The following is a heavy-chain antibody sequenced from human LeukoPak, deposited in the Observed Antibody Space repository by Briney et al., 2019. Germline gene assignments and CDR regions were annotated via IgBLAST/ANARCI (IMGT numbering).Heavy chain of an antibody. CDR1: GFSFSTYG. CDR3: ARGQWDLLSAFDI. V-gene: IGHV3-33*01. Sequence: GGSLRLSCAASGFSFSTYGMHWVRQAPGKGLEWVAVIWYDGSNKYYADSVKGRFTISRDNSKNTLYLQMNSLRAEDTAEYYCARGQWDLLSAFDIWGQGTLVTVSS. D-gene: IGHD1-26*01. J-gene: IGHJ3*02. CDR2: IWYDGSNK.